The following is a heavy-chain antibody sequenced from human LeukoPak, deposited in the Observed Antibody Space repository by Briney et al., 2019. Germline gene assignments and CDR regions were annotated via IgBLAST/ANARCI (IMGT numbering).Heavy chain of an antibody. D-gene: IGHD2-2*02. CDR1: GGSISSGSYY. Sequence: PSQTLSLTCTVSGGSISSGSYYWSWIRQPAGKGLEWIGRIYTSGSTNYNPSLKSRVTISVDTSKNQFSLKLSSVTAADTAVYYCARSPTYCSSTSCYRGNWFDPWGRGTLVTVSS. J-gene: IGHJ5*02. CDR2: IYTSGST. CDR3: ARSPTYCSSTSCYRGNWFDP. V-gene: IGHV4-61*02.